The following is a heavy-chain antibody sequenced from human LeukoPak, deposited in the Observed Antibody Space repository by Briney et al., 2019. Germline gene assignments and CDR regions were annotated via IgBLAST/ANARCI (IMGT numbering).Heavy chain of an antibody. CDR1: GFTFSSYG. J-gene: IGHJ4*02. CDR2: IWYDGSNK. CDR3: AGRGYSYADGYFDY. V-gene: IGHV3-33*01. D-gene: IGHD5-18*01. Sequence: GSLRLSCAASGFTFSSYGMHWVRQAPGKGLEWVAVIWYDGSNKYYADSVKGRFTISRDNSKNTLYLQMNSLRAEDTAVYYCAGRGYSYADGYFDYWGQGTLVTVSS.